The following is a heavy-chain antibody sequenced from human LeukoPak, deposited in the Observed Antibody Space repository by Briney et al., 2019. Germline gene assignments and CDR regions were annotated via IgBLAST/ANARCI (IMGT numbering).Heavy chain of an antibody. CDR2: IYYSGST. CDR1: GGSISSYY. V-gene: IGHV4-59*01. CDR3: ARGDYDILTGYYNLDY. J-gene: IGHJ4*02. Sequence: PSETLSLNCTVSGGSISSYYWSWIRQPPGKGLEWIGYIYYSGSTNYNPSLKSRVTISVDTSKNQFSLKLSSVTAADTAVYYCARGDYDILTGYYNLDYWGQGTLVTVSS. D-gene: IGHD3-9*01.